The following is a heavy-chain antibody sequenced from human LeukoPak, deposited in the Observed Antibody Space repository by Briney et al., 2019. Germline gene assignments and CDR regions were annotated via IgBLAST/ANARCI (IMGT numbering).Heavy chain of an antibody. D-gene: IGHD3-22*01. CDR1: GYTFANYG. J-gene: IGHJ5*02. Sequence: ASVKVSCKASGYTFANYGISWVRQAPGQGLEWVGWISAYNGNTNYAQKLQGRVTMTTDTSTSTAYMELRSLRSDDTAVYYCARDRYYDSSGYYLYNWFDPWGQGTLVTVSS. CDR3: ARDRYYDSSGYYLYNWFDP. V-gene: IGHV1-18*01. CDR2: ISAYNGNT.